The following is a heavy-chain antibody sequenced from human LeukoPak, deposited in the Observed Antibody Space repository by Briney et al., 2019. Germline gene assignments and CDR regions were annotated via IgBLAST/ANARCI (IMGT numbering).Heavy chain of an antibody. J-gene: IGHJ6*03. CDR1: GFTFSSYG. Sequence: SGGSLRLSCAASGFTFSSYGMQWVRQAPGKGLEWVAFIRYDGSNKYYADSVKGRFTISRDNSKNTLYLQMNSLRAEDTAVYYCAKDHGCSSSWSAKLFYYYYYMDVWGKGTTVTISS. CDR2: IRYDGSNK. V-gene: IGHV3-30*02. D-gene: IGHD6-13*01. CDR3: AKDHGCSSSWSAKLFYYYYYMDV.